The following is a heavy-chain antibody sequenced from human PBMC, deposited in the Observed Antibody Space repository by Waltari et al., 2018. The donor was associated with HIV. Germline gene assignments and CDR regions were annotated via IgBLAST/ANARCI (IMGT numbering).Heavy chain of an antibody. CDR1: GGTFSSYA. CDR3: ARGATVVTPYDYGMDV. V-gene: IGHV1-69*01. CDR2: NIRIFGRR. D-gene: IGHD4-17*01. Sequence: QVQLVQSGAEVKKPGSSVKVSCKASGGTFSSYAISWLRQAPGQGLEGMGGNIRIFGRRNDAQKCQVRVTSTADESTSTAYMELSSLRSEDTAVYYCARGATVVTPYDYGMDVWGQGTTVTVSS. J-gene: IGHJ6*02.